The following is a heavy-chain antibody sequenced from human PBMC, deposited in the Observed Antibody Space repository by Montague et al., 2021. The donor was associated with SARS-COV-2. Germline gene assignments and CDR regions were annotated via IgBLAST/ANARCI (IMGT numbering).Heavy chain of an antibody. Sequence: SETLSLTCTVSGGSVRSSNDCWGWIRQPPGKGLEWIANFYYSGNTYYNPSLKSRVTISVDTSNSQFSLKLSSVTAAATAVYYCARGPKMYGELADYWGQGTLVTVSS. CDR3: ARGPKMYGELADY. CDR2: FYYSGNT. J-gene: IGHJ4*02. V-gene: IGHV4-39*01. D-gene: IGHD4-17*01. CDR1: GGSVRSSNDC.